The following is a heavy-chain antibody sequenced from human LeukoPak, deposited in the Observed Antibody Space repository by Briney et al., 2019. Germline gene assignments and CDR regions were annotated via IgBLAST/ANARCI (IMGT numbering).Heavy chain of an antibody. D-gene: IGHD3-22*01. V-gene: IGHV3-53*01. CDR1: GLTVSSNC. CDR2: IYSGGNT. Sequence: GGSLRLSCAASGLTVSSNCMSSVRQAPGKGLEWVSFIYSGGNTYYADSVKGRFTISRDNSKNTVHLQMNSLRAEDTAMYYCARRAGDYSHPYDYWGQGTLVTVSS. J-gene: IGHJ4*02. CDR3: ARRAGDYSHPYDY.